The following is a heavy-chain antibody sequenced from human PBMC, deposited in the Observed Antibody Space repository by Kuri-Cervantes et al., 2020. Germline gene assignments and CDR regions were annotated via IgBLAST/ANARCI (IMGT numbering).Heavy chain of an antibody. CDR1: GGSISSYY. CDR3: AREPYSGSRGFDP. J-gene: IGHJ5*02. Sequence: SETLSLTCTVSGGSISSYYWSWIRQPPGKGLEWIGYIYYSGSTNYNPSLKSRVTISVDTSKNQFSLKLSSVTAADTAVYYCAREPYSGSRGFDPWGQGTLVTVSS. V-gene: IGHV4-59*12. D-gene: IGHD1-26*01. CDR2: IYYSGST.